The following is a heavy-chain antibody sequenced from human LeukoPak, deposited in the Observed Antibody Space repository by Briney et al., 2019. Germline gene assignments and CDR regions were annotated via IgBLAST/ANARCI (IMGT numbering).Heavy chain of an antibody. V-gene: IGHV3-7*01. D-gene: IGHD6-13*01. CDR3: ARDPGIAAAGTVGYFDY. Sequence: GGSLRLSCGASGFSFSTYWMSWVRQAPGKGLEWVANIKQDGIEIHYADSVKGRFTISRDNAKNSLFLQMNSLRAEDTAVYYCARDPGIAAAGTVGYFDYWGQGTLVTVSS. J-gene: IGHJ4*02. CDR1: GFSFSTYW. CDR2: IKQDGIEI.